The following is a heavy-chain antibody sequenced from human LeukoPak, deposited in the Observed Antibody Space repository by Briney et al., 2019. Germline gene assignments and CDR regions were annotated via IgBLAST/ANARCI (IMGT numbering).Heavy chain of an antibody. CDR1: GFTFSSYA. CDR2: ISAGGGST. J-gene: IGHJ4*02. Sequence: PGGSLRLSCAASGFTFSSYAMSWVRQAPGKGLGWVSAISAGGGSTYYADSVKGRFTISRDISKNTLYLQMNSLRAEDTAVYYCAKRIRDTAMAYFDYWGQGTLVTVSS. CDR3: AKRIRDTAMAYFDY. D-gene: IGHD5-18*01. V-gene: IGHV3-23*01.